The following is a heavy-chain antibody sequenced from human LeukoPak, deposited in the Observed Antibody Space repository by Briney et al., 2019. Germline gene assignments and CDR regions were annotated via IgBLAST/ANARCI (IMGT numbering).Heavy chain of an antibody. CDR1: GGSISSGEYY. Sequence: SETLSLTCTVSGGSISSGEYYWNWIRQPPGKGLEWIGYIYYSGSTYYNPSLKSRVTISVDTSKNQFSLKLSSVTAADTAVYYCAGDSSSYADYWGQGTLVTVSS. V-gene: IGHV4-30-4*01. D-gene: IGHD3-22*01. J-gene: IGHJ4*02. CDR2: IYYSGST. CDR3: AGDSSSYADY.